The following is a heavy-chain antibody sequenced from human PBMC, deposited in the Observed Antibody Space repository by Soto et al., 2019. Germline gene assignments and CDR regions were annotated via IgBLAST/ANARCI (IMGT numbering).Heavy chain of an antibody. CDR1: NGSISSRYY. Sequence: LQLQESGPGLVKPSETLSLTCTVSNGSISSRYYWGWLRQTPGKGLEWIASIDYVGSTYYSPSLESRVTISVDTSNNQSSLRLNSVTAADTAVYYCARTAVATHWYFDLWGRGTLVT. J-gene: IGHJ2*01. V-gene: IGHV4-39*01. CDR2: IDYVGST. D-gene: IGHD6-19*01. CDR3: ARTAVATHWYFDL.